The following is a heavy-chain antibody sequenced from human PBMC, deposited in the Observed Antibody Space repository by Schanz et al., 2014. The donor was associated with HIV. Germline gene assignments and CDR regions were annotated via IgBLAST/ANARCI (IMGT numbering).Heavy chain of an antibody. D-gene: IGHD2-21*02. CDR2: VRHTGAP. CDR1: GGSFRGYY. V-gene: IGHV4-34*01. Sequence: QVQLQQWGAGLLKPSETLSLTCAVYGGSFRGYYWTWIRQFPGMGLEWIGKVRHTGAPNYNPSLKRRVTMSVDTSKNQFSLKLTSVTAADTAVYFCARGDFGGNSVDYWGHGNLVTVSS. CDR3: ARGDFGGNSVDY. J-gene: IGHJ4*01.